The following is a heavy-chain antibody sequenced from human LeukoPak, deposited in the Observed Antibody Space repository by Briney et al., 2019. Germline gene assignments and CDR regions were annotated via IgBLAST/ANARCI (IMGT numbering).Heavy chain of an antibody. CDR3: ARDRSSGWYLTPGFDP. J-gene: IGHJ5*02. V-gene: IGHV3-7*04. CDR1: GFTFNNYW. Sequence: GGSLRLSCAASGFTFNNYWMSWVRQAPGKGLEWVANIKQDGSEKYYVDSVKGRFTISRDNAKNSLYLQINSLRAEDTAVYYCARDRSSGWYLTPGFDPWGQGTLVTVSS. CDR2: IKQDGSEK. D-gene: IGHD6-19*01.